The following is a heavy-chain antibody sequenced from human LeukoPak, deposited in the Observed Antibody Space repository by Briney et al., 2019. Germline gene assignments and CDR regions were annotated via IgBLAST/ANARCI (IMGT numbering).Heavy chain of an antibody. J-gene: IGHJ4*02. V-gene: IGHV1-2*02. CDR1: GYTFTGFY. D-gene: IGHD5-24*01. CDR3: ARGATDGRDGYNSSPRLFDH. Sequence: VASVKVSCKASGYTFTGFYIHWVRQAPGQGLEWMGWINPNSGGTKYAQRFQGRVTMTRDTSIGTAYMELRSLISDDTAMYYCARGATDGRDGYNSSPRLFDHWGQGTLVTVSS. CDR2: INPNSGGT.